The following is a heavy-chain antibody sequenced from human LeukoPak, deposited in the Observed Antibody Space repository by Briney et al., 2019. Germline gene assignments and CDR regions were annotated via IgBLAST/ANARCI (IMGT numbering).Heavy chain of an antibody. J-gene: IGHJ4*02. V-gene: IGHV3-23*01. D-gene: IGHD1-26*01. CDR2: ISGSGGST. CDR1: AFTFSSYA. Sequence: GGSLRLSCAASAFTFSSYAMSRVPQAPGKGLEWVSAISGSGGSTYYADSVKGRFTISRDNSKNTLYLQMSSLRAEDTAVYYCAKDTRRVGSTDYWGQGTLVTVSS. CDR3: AKDTRRVGSTDY.